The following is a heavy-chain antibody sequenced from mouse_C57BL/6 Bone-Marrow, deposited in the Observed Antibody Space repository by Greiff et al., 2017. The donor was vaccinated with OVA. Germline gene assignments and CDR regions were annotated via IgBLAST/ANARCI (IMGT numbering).Heavy chain of an antibody. CDR3: ARVGIYYDYGYAMDY. CDR2: INPNYGTT. V-gene: IGHV1-39*01. J-gene: IGHJ4*01. Sequence: EVKLMESGPELVKPGASVKISCKASGYSFTDYNMNWVKQSNGKSLEWIGVINPNYGTTSYNQKFKGKATLTVDQSSSTAYMQLNSLTSEDSAVYDCARVGIYYDYGYAMDYWGQGTSVTVSS. D-gene: IGHD2-4*01. CDR1: GYSFTDYN.